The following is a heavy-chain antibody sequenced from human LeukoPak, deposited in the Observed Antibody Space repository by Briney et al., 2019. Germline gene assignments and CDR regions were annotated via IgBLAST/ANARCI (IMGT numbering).Heavy chain of an antibody. CDR3: AKDHVYGGADD. D-gene: IGHD4-23*01. Sequence: GGSLRLSCAASGFTFNRYAMLWVRQAPGKGLEWVGLISGDGITTYYLDSVKGRFTISRDNSKNSLYLHMNSLRSEDTALYYCAKDHVYGGADDWGQGTLVTVSS. V-gene: IGHV3-43*02. J-gene: IGHJ4*02. CDR2: ISGDGITT. CDR1: GFTFNRYA.